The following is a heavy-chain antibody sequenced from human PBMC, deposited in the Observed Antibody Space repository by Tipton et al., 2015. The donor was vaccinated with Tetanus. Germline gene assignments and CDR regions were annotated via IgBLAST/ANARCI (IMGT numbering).Heavy chain of an antibody. V-gene: IGHV3-33*01. CDR1: GFIFSSYG. CDR3: AGEADCSGGSCSSGAWDP. CDR2: SWYDGTDT. J-gene: IGHJ5*02. Sequence: SLRLSCAASGFIFSSYGIHWVRQAPGKGLEWLAVSWYDGTDTYYADSVKCRFTISRDNSKNTLYLQMNSLRAEDTALYYCAGEADCSGGSCSSGAWDPWGQGPQGAVSS. D-gene: IGHD2-15*01.